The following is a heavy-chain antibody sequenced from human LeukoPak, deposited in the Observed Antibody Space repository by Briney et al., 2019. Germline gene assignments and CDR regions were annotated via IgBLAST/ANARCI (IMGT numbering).Heavy chain of an antibody. J-gene: IGHJ4*02. CDR1: GYTFTHHG. V-gene: IGHV1-18*01. CDR3: MRDPTNTSGRYAYFDY. CDR2: ISCYNGDT. Sequence: ASVKVSCKASGYTFTHHGIGWVRQAPGQGLEWMGWISCYNGDTNYAQKFQGRVTMSTDTSTSTAYLELTGLRSDDTAVYYCMRDPTNTSGRYAYFDYWGQGTLVTVSS. D-gene: IGHD6-19*01.